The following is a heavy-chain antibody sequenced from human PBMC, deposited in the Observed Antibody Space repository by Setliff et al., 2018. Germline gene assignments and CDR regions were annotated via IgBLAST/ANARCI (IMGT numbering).Heavy chain of an antibody. CDR3: AREGRGAAASMDV. D-gene: IGHD6-13*01. CDR2: IYYSGST. V-gene: IGHV4-59*01. CDR1: GDSFSDYY. J-gene: IGHJ6*04. Sequence: SETLSLTCAVYGDSFSDYYWSWLRQPPGKGLEWIGYIYYSGSTNYSPSLKSRVTISVDTSKNQFSLNLIPVTAADTAVYYCAREGRGAAASMDVWGKGTTVTVSS.